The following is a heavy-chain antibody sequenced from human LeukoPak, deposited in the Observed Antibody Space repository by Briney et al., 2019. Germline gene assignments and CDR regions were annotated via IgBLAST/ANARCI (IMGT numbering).Heavy chain of an antibody. CDR3: ARGYYASGSYKYGYYFDY. CDR2: IYHSGST. D-gene: IGHD3-10*01. V-gene: IGHV4-4*02. Sequence: SETLSLTCAVSGGSISSSNWWSWVRQPPGKGLEWIGEIYHSGSTNYNPSLKSRVTISVDKSKTQFSLKLGSVTAADTAVYYCARGYYASGSYKYGYYFDYWGQGTLVTVSS. CDR1: GGSISSSNW. J-gene: IGHJ4*02.